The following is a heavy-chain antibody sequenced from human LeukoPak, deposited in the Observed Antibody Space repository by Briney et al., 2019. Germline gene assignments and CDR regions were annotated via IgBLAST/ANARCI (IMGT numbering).Heavy chain of an antibody. Sequence: ASVKVPCKASGYTFSGYYMHWVRQAPGQGLEWMGWINPNSGDTKYAQKFQGRVTMTRDTSISTAYMELSRLRSDDTAVYYCATQRGSYLWGTDFDYWGQGTLVTVSS. CDR1: GYTFSGYY. V-gene: IGHV1-2*02. D-gene: IGHD3-16*01. J-gene: IGHJ4*02. CDR2: INPNSGDT. CDR3: ATQRGSYLWGTDFDY.